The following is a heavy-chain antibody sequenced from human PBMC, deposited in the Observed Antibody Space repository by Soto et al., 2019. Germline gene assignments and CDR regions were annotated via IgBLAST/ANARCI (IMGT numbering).Heavy chain of an antibody. CDR3: ARGGSSPVFCYYCGLDV. CDR1: GYTFTSYD. Sequence: ASVKVSCKASGYTFTSYDINWVRQATGQGLEWMGWMNPNSGNTGYAQKFQGRVTMTRNTSISTAYMELSSLRSEDTAIYYCARGGSSPVFCYYCGLDVWGQGTTVTVSS. V-gene: IGHV1-8*01. J-gene: IGHJ6*02. CDR2: MNPNSGNT. D-gene: IGHD6-13*01.